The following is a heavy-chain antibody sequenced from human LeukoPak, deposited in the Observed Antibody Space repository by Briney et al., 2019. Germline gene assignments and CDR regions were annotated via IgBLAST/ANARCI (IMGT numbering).Heavy chain of an antibody. CDR3: ARHAALDTKRGWNNHNWFDP. J-gene: IGHJ5*02. D-gene: IGHD1/OR15-1a*01. CDR2: TYYSGST. Sequence: SETLSLTCTVSGGSISSSGFYWGWIRQPPGKWLEWIGTTYYSGSTYYNPSLKSRVTISVDTSKTQFSLKLSSVTAADTAVYYCARHAALDTKRGWNNHNWFDPWGQGTLVTVSS. CDR1: GGSISSSGFY. V-gene: IGHV4-39*01.